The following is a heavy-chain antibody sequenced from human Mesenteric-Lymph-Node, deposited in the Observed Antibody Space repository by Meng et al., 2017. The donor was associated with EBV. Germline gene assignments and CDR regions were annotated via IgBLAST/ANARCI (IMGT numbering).Heavy chain of an antibody. CDR3: AGAEGDYMHPHPH. CDR1: GGRFNSNT. V-gene: IGHV1-69*06. J-gene: IGHJ4*01. Sequence: QLQLVQSGAEVKKPGSSVKVSCKASGGRFNSNTISWVRQAPGQGLEWMGGLVPIFVTPNYAPKFQDRVTITADKSTSTIYMELSSLRSDDTAVYYCAGAEGDYMHPHPHWGHGPLVTVYS. D-gene: IGHD4-11*01. CDR2: LVPIFVTP.